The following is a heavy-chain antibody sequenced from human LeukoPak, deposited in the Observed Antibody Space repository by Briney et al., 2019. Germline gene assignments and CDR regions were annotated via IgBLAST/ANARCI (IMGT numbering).Heavy chain of an antibody. Sequence: SETLSLTCTVSGGSISTYYWSWIRQPPGKGLEWIGYIFHSGSTNYNPSLRGRVTISVDTSKNQFSLKLSSVTAADTAVYFCARLPEGYCSSTSCPYASYIDSSGQGTLGTASS. CDR3: ARLPEGYCSSTSCPYASYIDS. V-gene: IGHV4-59*01. J-gene: IGHJ4*02. D-gene: IGHD2-2*01. CDR1: GGSISTYY. CDR2: IFHSGST.